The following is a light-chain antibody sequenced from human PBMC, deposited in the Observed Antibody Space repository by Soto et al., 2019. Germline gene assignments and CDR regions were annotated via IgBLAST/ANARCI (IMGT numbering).Light chain of an antibody. CDR1: LSVFYSSNNQNY. J-gene: IGKJ4*01. CDR3: QQYYTTLAPT. Sequence: DIAMTQSPDSLTVSLGERATINCKSSLSVFYSSNNQNYLAWYQHKPGQPPKLLIYWASTRESGVPDRFSGSGSGTDFTLTISSLQAEDVAVYYCQQYYTTLAPTFGGGTKVEIK. V-gene: IGKV4-1*01. CDR2: WAS.